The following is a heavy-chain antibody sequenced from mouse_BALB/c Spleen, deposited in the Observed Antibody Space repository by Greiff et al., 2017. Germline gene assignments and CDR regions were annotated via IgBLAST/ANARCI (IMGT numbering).Heavy chain of an antibody. CDR2: ISSGSSTI. CDR3: ARRDYNNYVCDMDY. V-gene: IGHV5-17*02. Sequence: EVKLVESGGGLVQPGGSRKLSCAASGFTFSSYGMHWVRQAPEKGLEWVAYISSGSSTIYYADTVKGRFTISRYNTKNTLFLQMASLRSEDTAMFYCARRDYNNYVCDMDYWGQGTSVTVSS. D-gene: IGHD2-5*01. J-gene: IGHJ4*01. CDR1: GFTFSSYG.